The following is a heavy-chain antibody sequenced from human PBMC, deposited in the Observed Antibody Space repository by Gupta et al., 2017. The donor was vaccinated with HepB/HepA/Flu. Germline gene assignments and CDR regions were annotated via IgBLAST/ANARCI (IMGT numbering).Heavy chain of an antibody. D-gene: IGHD4-17*01. V-gene: IGHV3-9*01. CDR1: GFTFDDYA. Sequence: DVQLVESGGGLVQPGRSLRLSCAASGFTFDDYAMHWVRQAPGKGLEWVSGISWNSGSIGYADSVKGRFTISRDNAKNSLYLQMNSLRAEDTALDYCAKDMRTTVTTLYFDYWGQGTRGTV. J-gene: IGHJ4*02. CDR3: AKDMRTTVTTLYFDY. CDR2: ISWNSGSI.